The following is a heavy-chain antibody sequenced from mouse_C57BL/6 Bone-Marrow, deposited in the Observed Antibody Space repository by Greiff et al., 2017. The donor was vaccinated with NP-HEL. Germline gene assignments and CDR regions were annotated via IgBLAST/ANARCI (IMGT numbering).Heavy chain of an antibody. CDR3: ARYNTTVVAPHWYFDV. Sequence: VQLKESGPGLAKPSQTLSLTCSVTGYSITSDYWNWIRKFPGNKLEYMGYISYSGSTYYNPSLKSRISITRDTSKNQYYLQLNSVTTEDTATYYCARYNTTVVAPHWYFDVWGTGTTVTVSS. V-gene: IGHV3-8*01. CDR2: ISYSGST. D-gene: IGHD1-1*01. CDR1: GYSITSDY. J-gene: IGHJ1*03.